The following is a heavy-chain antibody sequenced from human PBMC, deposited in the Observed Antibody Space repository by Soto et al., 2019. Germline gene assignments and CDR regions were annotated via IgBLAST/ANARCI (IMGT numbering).Heavy chain of an antibody. CDR2: IYHTGAA. CDR1: GGSIDSGGYS. Sequence: QLQLQESGSGLVKPSQTLSLTCAVSGGSIDSGGYSWNWIRQPPGKGLEWIGYIYHTGAAHYNASREGRVSLSVDMSKNQFSLQMTSVTAADTAVYYCVRASYILPFDPWGQGIFVTVYS. V-gene: IGHV4-30-2*01. J-gene: IGHJ5*02. D-gene: IGHD2-21*01. CDR3: VRASYILPFDP.